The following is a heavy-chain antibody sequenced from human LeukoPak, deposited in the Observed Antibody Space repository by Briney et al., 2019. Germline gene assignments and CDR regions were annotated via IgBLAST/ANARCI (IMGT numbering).Heavy chain of an antibody. CDR3: ARQSQWLVPGYFDY. D-gene: IGHD6-19*01. CDR2: IYYSGST. Sequence: PSETLSLTCTVAGGSISSSNYYWGWIRQPPGKGLEWIGSIYYSGSTYYNPSLKSRVTIPADTSKNQFSLNLSSVTAADTAVYYCARQSQWLVPGYFDYWGQGTLVTVSS. CDR1: GGSISSSNYY. J-gene: IGHJ4*02. V-gene: IGHV4-39*01.